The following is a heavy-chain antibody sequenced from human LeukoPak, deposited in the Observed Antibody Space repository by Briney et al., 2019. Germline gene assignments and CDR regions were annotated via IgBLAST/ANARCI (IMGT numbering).Heavy chain of an antibody. CDR3: ARQWAAPRVLVTAMVKAVDY. D-gene: IGHD5-18*01. J-gene: IGHJ4*02. Sequence: ASVKVSCEASGYTFTGYYMHWVRQAPGQGLEWMGWINPNSGGTNYAQKFQGRVTMTRDTSTSTVYMELSSLRSEDTAVYYCARQWAAPRVLVTAMVKAVDYWGQGTLVTVSS. CDR1: GYTFTGYY. V-gene: IGHV1-2*02. CDR2: INPNSGGT.